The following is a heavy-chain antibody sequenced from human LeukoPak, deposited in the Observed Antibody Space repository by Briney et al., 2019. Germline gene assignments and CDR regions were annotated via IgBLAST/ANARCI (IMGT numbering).Heavy chain of an antibody. CDR3: TRAFYETYGYWFDP. V-gene: IGHV3-49*04. CDR1: GFTFSNFW. Sequence: GGSLRLSCSASGFTFSNFWMTWVRQAPGKGLEWVGFIRSKAYGGTTEYAASVKGRFTIARDDSKSIAYLQMNSLKTEDTAVYYCTRAFYETYGYWFDPWGQGTLVTVSS. D-gene: IGHD5/OR15-5a*01. CDR2: IRSKAYGGTT. J-gene: IGHJ5*02.